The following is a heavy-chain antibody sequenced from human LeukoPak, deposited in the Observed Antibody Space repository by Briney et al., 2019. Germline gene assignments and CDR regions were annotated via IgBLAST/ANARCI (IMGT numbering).Heavy chain of an antibody. V-gene: IGHV3-48*04. CDR2: ISSTSSAI. D-gene: IGHD1-14*01. CDR1: GFTFSSYT. CDR3: ATQRGSRDHLYGMDV. Sequence: GGSLRLSCAASGFTFSSYTMNWVRQAPGKGLEWVSYISSTSSAIYYADSVKGRFTISRDNAKNSLYLQMNSLRAEDTGVYYCATQRGSRDHLYGMDVWGQGTTVTVSS. J-gene: IGHJ6*02.